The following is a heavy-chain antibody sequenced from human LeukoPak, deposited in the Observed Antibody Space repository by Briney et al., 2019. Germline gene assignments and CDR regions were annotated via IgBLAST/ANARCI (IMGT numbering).Heavy chain of an antibody. V-gene: IGHV4-34*01. Sequence: SETLSLTCAVYGGSFSGYYWSWIRQPPGKGLEWIGEINHSGSTNYNPSLKSRVTISVDTSKNQFSLKLSSVTAADTAVYYCARVRNRTRALLWFGESSRSQLDPWGQGTLVTVSS. CDR3: ARVRNRTRALLWFGESSRSQLDP. CDR1: GGSFSGYY. J-gene: IGHJ5*02. D-gene: IGHD3-10*01. CDR2: INHSGST.